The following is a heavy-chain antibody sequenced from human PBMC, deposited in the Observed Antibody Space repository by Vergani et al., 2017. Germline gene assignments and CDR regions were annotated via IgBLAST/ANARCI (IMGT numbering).Heavy chain of an antibody. CDR1: GGSISSSSYY. CDR2: IYYSGST. D-gene: IGHD1-26*01. CDR3: AREYLLSVGY. J-gene: IGHJ4*02. V-gene: IGHV4-39*07. Sequence: QLQLQESGPGLVKPSETLSLTCTVSGGSISSSSYYWGWIRQPPGKGLEWIGSIYYSGSTYYNPPLKSRVTISVDTSKNQFSLKLSSVTAADAAVYYCAREYLLSVGYWGQGTLVTVSS.